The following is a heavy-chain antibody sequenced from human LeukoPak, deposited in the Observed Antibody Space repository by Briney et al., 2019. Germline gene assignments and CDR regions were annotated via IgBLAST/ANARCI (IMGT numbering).Heavy chain of an antibody. D-gene: IGHD2-15*01. V-gene: IGHV1-18*03. CDR2: ISAYNGNT. CDR1: GYSFTSYA. J-gene: IGHJ4*02. Sequence: ASVKVSCKASGYSFTSYAISWVRQAPGQGLEWMGWISAYNGNTDYAQKLQVRVTMTTDTPTSTAYMELRGLRSDDMAVYYCARVVVVGDNYFDYWGQGTLVTVSS. CDR3: ARVVVVGDNYFDY.